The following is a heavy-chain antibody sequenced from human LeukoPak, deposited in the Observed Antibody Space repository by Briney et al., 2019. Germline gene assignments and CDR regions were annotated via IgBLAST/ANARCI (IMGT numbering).Heavy chain of an antibody. D-gene: IGHD3-16*01. CDR3: ARDQGDKGYFDY. CDR1: GYTFTGYY. V-gene: IGHV1-2*02. Sequence: ASVKVSCKASGYTFTGYYMHWVRQAPGQGLEWMGWINPNSGGTNYAQKFQGRVTMTRDTSISTAYMELSRLRSEDTAVYYCARDQGDKGYFDYWGQGTLVTVSS. CDR2: INPNSGGT. J-gene: IGHJ4*02.